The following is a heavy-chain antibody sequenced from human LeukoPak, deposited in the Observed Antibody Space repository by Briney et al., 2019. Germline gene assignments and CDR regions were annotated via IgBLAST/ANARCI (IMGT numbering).Heavy chain of an antibody. Sequence: SETLSLACTVSGGSISNYYWNWIRQPPGKRLEWIGYVSYSGSSSSNPSLESRVTISVDMSKNQFSLTLSSVTASDTAVYYCARLQGRGDNYLDYWGQGTLVTVSS. V-gene: IGHV4-59*08. CDR2: VSYSGSS. D-gene: IGHD7-27*01. CDR3: ARLQGRGDNYLDY. J-gene: IGHJ4*02. CDR1: GGSISNYY.